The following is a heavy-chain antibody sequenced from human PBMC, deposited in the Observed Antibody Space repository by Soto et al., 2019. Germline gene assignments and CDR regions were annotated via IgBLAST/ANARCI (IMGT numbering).Heavy chain of an antibody. D-gene: IGHD3-22*01. Sequence: QVQLVESGGGLVKPGGSLRLSCAASGFTFSDYYMSWIRQAPGKGLERVSYISSSDNIIYYADSVKGRFTISRDNAKNSLYLQMNSLRAEDTAVYYCARDRGYYDSSGYFDYWGQGTLVTVSS. CDR1: GFTFSDYY. J-gene: IGHJ4*02. CDR3: ARDRGYYDSSGYFDY. V-gene: IGHV3-11*01. CDR2: ISSSDNII.